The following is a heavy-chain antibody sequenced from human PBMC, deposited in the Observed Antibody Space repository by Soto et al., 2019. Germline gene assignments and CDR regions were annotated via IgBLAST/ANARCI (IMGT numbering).Heavy chain of an antibody. CDR1: GFTFSSYA. V-gene: IGHV3-23*01. CDR3: AKADTAMVNNFDY. D-gene: IGHD5-18*01. J-gene: IGHJ4*02. Sequence: EVQLLESGGGLVQPGGSLRLSCAASGFTFSSYAMSWVHQAPGKGLEWVSAISGSGGSTYYADSVKGRFTISRDNSKNTLYLQMNSLRAEDTAVYYCAKADTAMVNNFDYWGQGTLVTVSS. CDR2: ISGSGGST.